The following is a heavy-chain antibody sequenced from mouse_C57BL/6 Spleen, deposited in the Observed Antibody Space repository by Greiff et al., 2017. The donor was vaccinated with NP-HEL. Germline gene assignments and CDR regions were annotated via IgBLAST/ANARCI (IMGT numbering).Heavy chain of an antibody. V-gene: IGHV5-4*03. Sequence: DVMLVESGGGLVKPGGSLKLSCAASGFTFSSYAMSWVRQTPGKRLEWVATISDGGSYTYYPDNVKGRFTISRDTAKHTLYLQMSHRECEDTDMYYCERDKDFDYWGQGTTLTVSS. J-gene: IGHJ2*01. CDR1: GFTFSSYA. CDR2: ISDGGSYT. CDR3: ERDKDFDY.